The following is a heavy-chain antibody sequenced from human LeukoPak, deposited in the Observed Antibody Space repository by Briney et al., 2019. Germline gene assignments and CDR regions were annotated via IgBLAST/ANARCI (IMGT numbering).Heavy chain of an antibody. J-gene: IGHJ4*02. CDR2: ISSSSSTI. CDR3: AREIGWTGPSTYFDY. CDR1: GFTFSSNS. Sequence: GGSLRLSCAASGFTFSSNSMNWVRQAPGKGLEWVSYISSSSSTIYYADSVKGRFTISRDNAKNSLYLQMNSLRAEDTAVYYCAREIGWTGPSTYFDYWGQGTLVTVSS. D-gene: IGHD3/OR15-3a*01. V-gene: IGHV3-48*01.